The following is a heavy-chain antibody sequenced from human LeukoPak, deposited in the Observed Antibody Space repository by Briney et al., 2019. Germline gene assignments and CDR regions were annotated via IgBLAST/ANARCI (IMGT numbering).Heavy chain of an antibody. CDR3: ARQGTGYSFDY. D-gene: IGHD2-8*02. Sequence: TGESLKISCQVSGYSFTNYLIVWVRQMPGKGLEWMGIIYPGDSDTKYSPSFQGQVTFSADKSINIVYLQWSSLKASDTAMYYCARQGTGYSFDYWGQGTLVTVSS. CDR1: GYSFTNYL. J-gene: IGHJ4*02. CDR2: IYPGDSDT. V-gene: IGHV5-51*01.